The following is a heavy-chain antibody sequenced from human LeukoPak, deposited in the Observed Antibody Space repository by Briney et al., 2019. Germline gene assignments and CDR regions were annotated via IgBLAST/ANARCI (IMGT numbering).Heavy chain of an antibody. CDR1: GYSISSGNY. CDR3: ARLYLPATRFDY. J-gene: IGHJ4*02. V-gene: IGHV4-38-2*01. CDR2: IYHSGRT. D-gene: IGHD5-24*01. Sequence: PSETLSLTCSVSGYSISSGNYWGWIRPPPGKGLEWIGSIYHSGRTFYNRSLKSRVTISGDTDKNQFSMKLTSVTAAPTAVYYCARLYLPATRFDYWGQGTLVTVSS.